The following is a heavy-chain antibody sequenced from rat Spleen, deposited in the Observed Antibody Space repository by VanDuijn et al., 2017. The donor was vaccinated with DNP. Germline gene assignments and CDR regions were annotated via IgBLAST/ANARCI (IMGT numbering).Heavy chain of an antibody. CDR1: GFIFSNYW. J-gene: IGHJ3*01. CDR2: ISNAGDHT. V-gene: IGHV5-31*01. D-gene: IGHD1-12*02. Sequence: EVQLVESGGGPVQPGRSLKLSCVASGFIFSNYWMTWIRQAPGKGLEWVASISNAGDHTYYSDSVKGRFSLSRDNAKSTLYLQMSSLRSEDTATYYCTRVHYDGTVMSNEGFAYWGQGTLVTVSS. CDR3: TRVHYDGTVMSNEGFAY.